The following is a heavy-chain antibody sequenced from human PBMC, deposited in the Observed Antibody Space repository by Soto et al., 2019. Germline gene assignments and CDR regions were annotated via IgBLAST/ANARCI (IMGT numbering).Heavy chain of an antibody. V-gene: IGHV3-21*01. J-gene: IGHJ5*02. CDR1: GFTFSSYN. CDR3: TRDRQLIQDWFDP. D-gene: IGHD3-16*01. Sequence: AGGSLRLSCVGSGFTFSSYNMNWVRQAPGKGLEWVSFISSGSEYRYYADSVRGRFNISRDNAQKSVYLLLNSLRPEDTAVYYCTRDRQLIQDWFDPWGQGTPVTVS. CDR2: ISSGSEYR.